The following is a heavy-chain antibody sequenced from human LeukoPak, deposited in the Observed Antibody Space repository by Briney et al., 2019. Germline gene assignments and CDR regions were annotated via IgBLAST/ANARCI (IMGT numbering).Heavy chain of an antibody. CDR3: TRVEETATTAAIIRKYSYYYYYMDV. Sequence: SGGSLRLSCAASGFTFSTYRMTWVRQAPGKGLEWVANIKQDGSEKHYVDSVKGRLTISRDNAKNSLYLQMSSLRAEDTAVYYCTRVEETATTAAIIRKYSYYYYYMDVWGKGNTVTVSS. CDR2: IKQDGSEK. V-gene: IGHV3-7*01. CDR1: GFTFSTYR. D-gene: IGHD4-11*01. J-gene: IGHJ6*03.